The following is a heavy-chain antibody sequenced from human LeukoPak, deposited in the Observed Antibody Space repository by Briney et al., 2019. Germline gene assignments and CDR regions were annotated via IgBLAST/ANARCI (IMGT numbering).Heavy chain of an antibody. Sequence: GRCLRPSCAASGFTFSNYGMHWVRQAPGKGLEWVAVILYDGSHKYYADSVKGRFTISRVNSKNTLSLQMNSLRAEDTAVYYCAKDPSPIPAYYYDSSGFGYWGQGTLVTVSS. CDR3: AKDPSPIPAYYYDSSGFGY. CDR2: ILYDGSHK. CDR1: GFTFSNYG. J-gene: IGHJ4*02. V-gene: IGHV3-30*18. D-gene: IGHD3-22*01.